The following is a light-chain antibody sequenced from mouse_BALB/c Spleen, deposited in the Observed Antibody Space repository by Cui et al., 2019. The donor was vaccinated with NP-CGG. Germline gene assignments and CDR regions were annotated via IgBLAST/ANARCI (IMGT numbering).Light chain of an antibody. CDR1: TGIVTTSNY. V-gene: IGLV1*01. J-gene: IGLJ1*01. CDR2: GTN. CDR3: ALWYSNHWV. Sequence: QAVVTPDSAPTTSPGETVTLTCRSSTGIVTTSNYANWVQEKPDHLFTGLIGGTNNRAPGVPARFSGSLIGDKAALTITGAQTEDEAIYFCALWYSNHWVFGGGTKLTVL.